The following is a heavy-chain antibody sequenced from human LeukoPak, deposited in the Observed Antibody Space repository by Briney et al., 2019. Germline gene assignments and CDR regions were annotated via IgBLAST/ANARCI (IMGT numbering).Heavy chain of an antibody. CDR1: GGTFSSYT. J-gene: IGHJ4*02. V-gene: IGHV1-69*02. CDR3: ARGDSSSSWLLSY. D-gene: IGHD6-6*01. Sequence: SVKVSCKASGGTFSSYTISWVRQAPGQGLEWMGRIIPILGIANYAQKFQGRVTITADNSTGTAYMELSSLRSEDTAVYYCARGDSSSSWLLSYWGQGTLVTVSS. CDR2: IIPILGIA.